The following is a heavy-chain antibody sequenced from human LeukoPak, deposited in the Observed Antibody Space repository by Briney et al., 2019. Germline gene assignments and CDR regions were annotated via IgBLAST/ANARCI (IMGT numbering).Heavy chain of an antibody. Sequence: ASVKVSCKASGGTFSSYAISWVRQAPGQGLEWMGGIIPIFGTANYAQKFQGRVTITTDESTSTAHMELSSLRSEDTAVYYCARDRGSYTYYYYMDVWGKGTTVTVSS. V-gene: IGHV1-69*05. CDR3: ARDRGSYTYYYYMDV. CDR2: IIPIFGTA. J-gene: IGHJ6*03. CDR1: GGTFSSYA. D-gene: IGHD1-26*01.